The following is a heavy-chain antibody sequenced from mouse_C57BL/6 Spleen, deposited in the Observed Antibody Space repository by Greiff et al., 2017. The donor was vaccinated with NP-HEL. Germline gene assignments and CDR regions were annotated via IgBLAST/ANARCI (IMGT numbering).Heavy chain of an antibody. J-gene: IGHJ4*01. CDR1: GFTFSDYG. CDR2: ISSGSSTI. V-gene: IGHV5-17*01. D-gene: IGHD2-5*01. CDR3: ARRGSYYSNYDYAMDY. Sequence: EVQVVESGGGLVKPGGSLKLSCAASGFTFSDYGMHWVRQAPEKGLEWVAYISSGSSTIYYADTVKGRFTISRDNAKNTLFLQMTSLRSEDTAMYYCARRGSYYSNYDYAMDYWGQGTSVTVSS.